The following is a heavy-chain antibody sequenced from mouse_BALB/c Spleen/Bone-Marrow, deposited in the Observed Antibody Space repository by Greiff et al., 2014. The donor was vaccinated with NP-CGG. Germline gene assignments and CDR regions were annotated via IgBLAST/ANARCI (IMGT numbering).Heavy chain of an antibody. CDR3: AAGYYGNSGWFAY. CDR2: INPSSGYT. V-gene: IGHV1-4*01. CDR1: GYTFTSYT. D-gene: IGHD2-1*01. J-gene: IGHJ3*01. Sequence: QVQLQQSGAELARPGASVKMSCKASGYTFTSYTMHWVKQRPGQGLEWIGYINPSSGYTNYNQKFKDKATLTADKSSSTAYMQLSSLTSEDSAVYDCAAGYYGNSGWFAYWGQGTLVTVSA.